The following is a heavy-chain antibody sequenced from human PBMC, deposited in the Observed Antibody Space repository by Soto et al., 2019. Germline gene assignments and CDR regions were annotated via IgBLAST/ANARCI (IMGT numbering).Heavy chain of an antibody. CDR2: ISYTGDT. CDR1: GDSVSSDTYF. D-gene: IGHD1-26*01. CDR3: ARIVVGATVDH. V-gene: IGHV4-61*01. J-gene: IGHJ4*02. Sequence: QVQLRESGPGLLKPSETLSLTCTVYGDSVSSDTYFWTWIRQPPGKGLEWIAYISYTGDTNYNPPLKSRVTISVDTARNQFSLTLTSVTAADTAVYFCARIVVGATVDHWGQGALGTVSS.